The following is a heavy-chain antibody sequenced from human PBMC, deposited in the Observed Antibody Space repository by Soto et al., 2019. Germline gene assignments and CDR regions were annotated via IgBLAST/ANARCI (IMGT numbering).Heavy chain of an antibody. Sequence: GALRLSCAASGFTFSDYYMSWIRQAPGKGLEWVSYISSSGSTIYYADSVKGRFTISRDNAKNSLYLQMNSLRAEDTAVYYCARDPYYYDSSGPVGSAFDIWGQGTMVTVSS. D-gene: IGHD3-22*01. CDR3: ARDPYYYDSSGPVGSAFDI. CDR1: GFTFSDYY. J-gene: IGHJ3*02. CDR2: ISSSGSTI. V-gene: IGHV3-11*01.